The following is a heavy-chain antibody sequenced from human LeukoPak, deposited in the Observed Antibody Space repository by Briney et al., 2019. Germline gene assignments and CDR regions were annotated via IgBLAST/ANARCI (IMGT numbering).Heavy chain of an antibody. V-gene: IGHV4-61*01. D-gene: IGHD5-18*01. CDR2: IYYSGST. CDR3: ARGDETAGDY. CDR1: RGSVSSGSYY. Sequence: SETLSLTCTVSRGSVSSGSYYWSWIRQPPGKGLEWIGYIYYSGSTNYNPSLKSRVTISVDTSKNQFSLKLSSVTAADTAVYYCARGDETAGDYWGQGTLVTVSS. J-gene: IGHJ4*02.